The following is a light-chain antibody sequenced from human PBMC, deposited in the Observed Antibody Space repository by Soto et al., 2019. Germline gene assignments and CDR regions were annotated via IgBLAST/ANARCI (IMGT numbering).Light chain of an antibody. CDR2: GAS. CDR1: QSVSSSF. V-gene: IGKV3-20*01. CDR3: QQYGSSPRT. J-gene: IGKJ5*01. Sequence: VLTQSPGTLSLSPGARATLSCRASQSVSSSFLAWYQQKVGQAPRLLIYGASSRATGIPDRFSVIVSGTDLTITLRRLEPEDGEVYDGQQYGSSPRTFGQGTRLEIK.